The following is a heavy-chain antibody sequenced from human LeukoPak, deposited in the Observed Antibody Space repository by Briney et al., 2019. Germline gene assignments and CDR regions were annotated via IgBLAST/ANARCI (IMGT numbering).Heavy chain of an antibody. CDR3: ARDPSYGYDY. V-gene: IGHV3-74*01. Sequence: VGSLRLSCAASGFTFSNYWMHWVRQAPGKGLVWVSRIKSDGTYTTYADSVKGRFTISRDNAKNTLYLQMNSLRAEDTAVYYCARDPSYGYDYWGQGTLVTVSS. CDR1: GFTFSNYW. D-gene: IGHD5-18*01. J-gene: IGHJ4*02. CDR2: IKSDGTYT.